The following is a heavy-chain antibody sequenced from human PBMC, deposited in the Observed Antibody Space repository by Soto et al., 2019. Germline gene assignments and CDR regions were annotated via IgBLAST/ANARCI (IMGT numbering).Heavy chain of an antibody. Sequence: PGGSLRLSCAGSGFTFRRIGMNWVRQAPGKGLEWVARISNDGSNEYYVDSVKGRFTIPRDNSQNTLYLQMDSLRAEDTAVYYCAKGEVRGIIPSYFDYWGLGTLVTVSS. CDR2: ISNDGSNE. J-gene: IGHJ4*02. V-gene: IGHV3-30*18. CDR3: AKGEVRGIIPSYFDY. CDR1: GFTFRRIG. D-gene: IGHD3-10*01.